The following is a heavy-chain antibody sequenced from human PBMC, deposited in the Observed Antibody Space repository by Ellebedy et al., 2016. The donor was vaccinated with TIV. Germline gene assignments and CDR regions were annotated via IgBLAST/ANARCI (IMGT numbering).Heavy chain of an antibody. Sequence: ASVKVSCKASGGTFGNHPLSWVRQAPGQGLEWVGRIIPMFGVIDIAQMLQGRLSLTADESTNTAHMELGSLRPEDTAVYYCARNSDVVQIPSAYASSFDIWGQGTMVTVSS. J-gene: IGHJ3*02. CDR3: ARNSDVVQIPSAYASSFDI. D-gene: IGHD2-15*01. CDR2: IIPMFGVI. V-gene: IGHV1-69*13. CDR1: GGTFGNHP.